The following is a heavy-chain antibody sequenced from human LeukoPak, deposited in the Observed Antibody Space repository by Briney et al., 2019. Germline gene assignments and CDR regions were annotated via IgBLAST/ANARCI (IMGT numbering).Heavy chain of an antibody. CDR2: IYHSGST. D-gene: IGHD5-18*01. CDR3: ARGYNYGYDY. J-gene: IGHJ4*02. V-gene: IGHV4-38-2*01. CDR1: GYSISSGYY. Sequence: SETLSLTCAVSGYSISSGYYWGWIRQPPGKGLEWIGSIYHSGSTYYNPSLKSRVTISVDTSKNQFSLKLSSVTAADTAVYYCARGYNYGYDYWGQGTLVTVSS.